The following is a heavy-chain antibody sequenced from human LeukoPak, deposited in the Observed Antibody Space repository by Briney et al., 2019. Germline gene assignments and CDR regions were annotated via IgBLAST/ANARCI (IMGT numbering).Heavy chain of an antibody. V-gene: IGHV1-18*01. D-gene: IGHD6-13*01. J-gene: IGHJ4*02. CDR2: ISAYNGNT. CDR3: ARAYLHSSSPRYFDY. Sequence: ASVKVSCKASGYTFTSYGISWVRQAPGQGLEWMGWISAYNGNTNYAQKLQGGVTMTTDTSTSTAYMELRSLRSDDTAVYYCARAYLHSSSPRYFDYWGQGTLVTVSS. CDR1: GYTFTSYG.